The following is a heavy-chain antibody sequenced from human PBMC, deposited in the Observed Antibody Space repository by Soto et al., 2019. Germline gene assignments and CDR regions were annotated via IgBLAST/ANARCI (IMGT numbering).Heavy chain of an antibody. CDR3: ARQAEGGYTYGY. CDR1: GYTFTSYA. V-gene: IGHV1-3*01. J-gene: IGHJ4*02. D-gene: IGHD5-12*01. CDR2: INAGNGNT. Sequence: QVQLVQSGAEVKKPGASVKVSCKASGYTFTSYAMHWVRQAPGQRLEWMGWINAGNGNTKYSQKFQGRVTITRDTSASTANMELSSLRSEDTAVYSCARQAEGGYTYGYWGQGTLVTVSS.